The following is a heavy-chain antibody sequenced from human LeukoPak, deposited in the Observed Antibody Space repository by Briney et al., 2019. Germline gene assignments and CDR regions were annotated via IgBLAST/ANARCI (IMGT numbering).Heavy chain of an antibody. V-gene: IGHV7-4-1*02. D-gene: IGHD6-19*01. Sequence: ASVKVSCKASGYTFTSYAMNWVRQAPGQGLEWMGWINTNTGNPTYAQGFTGRFVFSLDTSVSTAYLQISSLKAEDTAVYYCALLQYSIAVAGTDDYWGQGTLVTVSS. CDR3: ALLQYSIAVAGTDDY. J-gene: IGHJ4*02. CDR1: GYTFTSYA. CDR2: INTNTGNP.